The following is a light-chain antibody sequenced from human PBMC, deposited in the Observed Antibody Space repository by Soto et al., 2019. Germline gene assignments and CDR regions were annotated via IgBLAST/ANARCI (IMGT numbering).Light chain of an antibody. CDR1: NSDVCGYNY. CDR2: DVS. V-gene: IGLV2-14*03. CDR3: SSYTTSNTRQIV. Sequence: SVLPQPASLSGAPGQSITISRPGTNSDVCGYNYVSWYQHHPGKAPKLLIYDVSNRPSGVSNRFSGSKSDNTASLTISGLQPEDEADYYCSSYTTSNTRQIVFGTGTKVTVL. J-gene: IGLJ1*01.